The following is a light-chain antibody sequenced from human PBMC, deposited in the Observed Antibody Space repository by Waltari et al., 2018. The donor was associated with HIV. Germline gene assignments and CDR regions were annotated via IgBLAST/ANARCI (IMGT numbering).Light chain of an antibody. Sequence: QSVLTQPPSVSGAPGQRVTISCTGRSSNSRAGYDVHWYQQLPGTAPKLLIYGNSNRPSGVPDRFSGSKSGTSASLAITGLQAEDEADYYCQSYDSSLSAVVFGGGTKLTVL. CDR2: GNS. J-gene: IGLJ2*01. CDR3: QSYDSSLSAVV. V-gene: IGLV1-40*01. CDR1: SSNSRAGYD.